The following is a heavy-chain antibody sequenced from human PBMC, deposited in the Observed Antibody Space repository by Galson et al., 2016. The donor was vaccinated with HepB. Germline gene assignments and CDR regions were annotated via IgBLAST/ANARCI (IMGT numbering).Heavy chain of an antibody. Sequence: SLRLSCAASGFTFSNNWMTWVRQAPGKGLEWVANIKQDGSEKYYVDSVKGLSTISRDNVKNSLYLQMNSLRAEDTAVYYCARDDKYAFDYWGQGTLVPVSS. D-gene: IGHD2-8*01. CDR1: GFTFSNNW. CDR2: IKQDGSEK. CDR3: ARDDKYAFDY. V-gene: IGHV3-7*01. J-gene: IGHJ4*02.